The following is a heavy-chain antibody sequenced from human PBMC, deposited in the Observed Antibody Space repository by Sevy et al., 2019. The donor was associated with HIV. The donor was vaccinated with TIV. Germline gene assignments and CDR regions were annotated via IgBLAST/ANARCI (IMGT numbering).Heavy chain of an antibody. Sequence: ASVKVSCKASGGTFSSYAISWVRQAPGQGLAWMGRIIPILGIANYAQKFQGRVTITADKSTSTAYMELSSLRSEDTAVYYCARDRGLRWFDPWGQGTLVTVSS. D-gene: IGHD3-10*01. J-gene: IGHJ5*02. CDR1: GGTFSSYA. CDR3: ARDRGLRWFDP. CDR2: IIPILGIA. V-gene: IGHV1-69*04.